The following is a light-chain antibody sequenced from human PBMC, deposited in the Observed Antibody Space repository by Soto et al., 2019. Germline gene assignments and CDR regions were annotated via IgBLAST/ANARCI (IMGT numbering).Light chain of an antibody. V-gene: IGKV3-15*01. CDR2: GAS. Sequence: EIKIAQSRATLSVSQGERATLSCRASQSVGSNLAWYQQKPGQAPRLFIYGASTRATGIPARFIGGGSGTEFTLTIGSLQSDDFAVYYCQQYKNGWAFGQGTKVDIK. CDR1: QSVGSN. J-gene: IGKJ1*01. CDR3: QQYKNGWA.